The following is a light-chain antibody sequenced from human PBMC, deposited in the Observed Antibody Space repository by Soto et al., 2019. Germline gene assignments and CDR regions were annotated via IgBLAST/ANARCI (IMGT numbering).Light chain of an antibody. CDR2: GAS. CDR3: QQYGSSPSRT. V-gene: IGKV3-20*01. Sequence: EIMLTQSPGTLSLSPGERATLSCRASQSVSSSYLAWYQQKPGQAPRLLIYGASSRATGIPDRFSGSGSGTDFTLTISRLEPEDFAVYYCQQYGSSPSRTFGQGTKVEIK. J-gene: IGKJ1*01. CDR1: QSVSSSY.